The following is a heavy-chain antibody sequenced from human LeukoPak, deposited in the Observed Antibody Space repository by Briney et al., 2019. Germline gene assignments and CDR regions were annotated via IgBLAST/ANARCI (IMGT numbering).Heavy chain of an antibody. J-gene: IGHJ6*01. V-gene: IGHV3-23*01. CDR2: ISGSGGST. CDR3: AKAVPGYYYYYYGMDV. Sequence: PGGSLRLSCAASGFTFSSYAMSWVRQAPGKGLEWFSAISGSGGSTYYADSVKGRFTISRDNSTNTLYLQINSLNAEDTDVYYCAKAVPGYYYYYYGMDVWGQGTTVTVSS. CDR1: GFTFSSYA.